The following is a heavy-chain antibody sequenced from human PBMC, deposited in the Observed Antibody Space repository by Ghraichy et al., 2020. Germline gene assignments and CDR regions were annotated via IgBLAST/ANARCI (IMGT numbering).Heavy chain of an antibody. J-gene: IGHJ6*02. CDR3: ARDAYYYDSSGAPELGMDV. V-gene: IGHV3-66*01. D-gene: IGHD3-22*01. CDR1: GFIVNTVY. Sequence: SCTASGFIVNTVYMNWVRQAPGKGLEWVSVIYSGGSTNYADSVKGRCTISRDSSKNVVYIQMNSLRAEDTAVYYCARDAYYYDSSGAPELGMDVWGQGTTVTVSS. CDR2: IYSGGST.